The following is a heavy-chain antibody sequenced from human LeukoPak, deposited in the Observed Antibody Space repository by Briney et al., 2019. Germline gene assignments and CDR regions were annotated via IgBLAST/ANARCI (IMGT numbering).Heavy chain of an antibody. CDR1: GFTFNGYW. CDR2: IKQDGSEK. J-gene: IGHJ4*02. V-gene: IGHV3-7*01. CDR3: ARGPSGYHNT. D-gene: IGHD5-12*01. Sequence: GGSLRLSCAASGFTFNGYWMSWVRQAPGKGLEWVANIKQDGSEKYYVDSVRGRLTISRDNSKNTLYLQMNSLRAEDTAVYYCARGPSGYHNTGGQGTLVTVSS.